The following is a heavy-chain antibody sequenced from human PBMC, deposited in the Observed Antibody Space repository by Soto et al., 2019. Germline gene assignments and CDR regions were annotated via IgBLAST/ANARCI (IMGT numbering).Heavy chain of an antibody. CDR1: GYSFTSYW. J-gene: IGHJ6*02. V-gene: IGHV5-51*01. CDR2: IYPGDSDT. CDR3: AREGSEGGYCTNGVCYPPYYYYGMDV. Sequence: PGESLKISCKGSGYSFTSYWIGWVRQMPGKGLEWMGIIYPGDSDTRYSPSFQGQVTISADKSISTAYLQWSSLKASDTAMYYCAREGSEGGYCTNGVCYPPYYYYGMDVWGQGTTVTVSS. D-gene: IGHD2-8*01.